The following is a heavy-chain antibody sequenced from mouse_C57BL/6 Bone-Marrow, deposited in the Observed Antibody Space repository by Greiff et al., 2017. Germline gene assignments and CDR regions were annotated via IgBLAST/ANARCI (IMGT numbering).Heavy chain of an antibody. CDR2: INPNNGGT. V-gene: IGHV1-22*01. D-gene: IGHD1-1*01. CDR3: ASYYYGRGWYFDV. CDR1: GYTFTDYN. J-gene: IGHJ1*03. Sequence: VQLQQSGPELVKPGASVKMSCKASGYTFTDYNMHWVKQSHGKSLEWIGYINPNNGGTSYNQKFKGKATLTVNKSSSTAYLELRSLTSEDSAVYYCASYYYGRGWYFDVWGTGTTVTVSS.